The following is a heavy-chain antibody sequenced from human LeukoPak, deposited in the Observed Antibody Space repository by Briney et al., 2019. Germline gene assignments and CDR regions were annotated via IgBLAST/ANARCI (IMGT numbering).Heavy chain of an antibody. Sequence: SEALSLTCTVSGGSISSGGYYWSWIRQHPGKGLEWIGYIYYSGSTYYNPSLKSRVTISVDTSKNQFSLKLSSVTAADTAVYHWARELATGFDYWGQGTLVTVSS. CDR2: IYYSGST. CDR1: GGSISSGGYY. V-gene: IGHV4-31*03. J-gene: IGHJ4*02. CDR3: ARELATGFDY. D-gene: IGHD5-12*01.